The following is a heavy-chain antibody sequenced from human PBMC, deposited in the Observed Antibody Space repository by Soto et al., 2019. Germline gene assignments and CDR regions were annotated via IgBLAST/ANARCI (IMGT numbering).Heavy chain of an antibody. Sequence: ASVKVSCKASGYTFTSYYMHWVRQAPGQGLEWMGIINTSGGSTSYAQKFQGRVTMTRDTSTSTVYMELSSLRSEDTAVYYCAREQTSTYDILTDYYYGMDVWGQGTTVTVSS. J-gene: IGHJ6*02. CDR3: AREQTSTYDILTDYYYGMDV. D-gene: IGHD3-9*01. CDR1: GYTFTSYY. V-gene: IGHV1-46*01. CDR2: INTSGGST.